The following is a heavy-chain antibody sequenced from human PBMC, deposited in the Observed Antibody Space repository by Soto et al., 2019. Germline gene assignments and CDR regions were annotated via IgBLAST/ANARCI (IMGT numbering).Heavy chain of an antibody. D-gene: IGHD4-17*01. CDR2: ISAYNGNT. CDR1: GYTFINYY. Sequence: ASVKVSCKASGYTFINYYMHWVRQAPGQGLEWMGWISAYNGNTNYAQKLQGRVTMTTDTSTSTAYMELRSLRSDDTAVYYCARDRWGDYGSIDYWGQGTLVTVSS. J-gene: IGHJ4*02. CDR3: ARDRWGDYGSIDY. V-gene: IGHV1-18*04.